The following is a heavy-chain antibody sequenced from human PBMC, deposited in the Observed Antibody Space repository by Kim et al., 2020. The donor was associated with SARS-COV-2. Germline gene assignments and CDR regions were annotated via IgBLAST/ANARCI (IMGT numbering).Heavy chain of an antibody. D-gene: IGHD6-19*01. CDR2: INPNSGGT. V-gene: IGHV1-2*06. J-gene: IGHJ4*02. CDR1: GYTFTGYY. CDR3: ARERGIRYSSGWLFDY. Sequence: ASVKVSCKASGYTFTGYYMHWVRQAPGQGLEWMGRINPNSGGTNYAQKFQGRVTMTRDTSISTAYMELSRLRSDDTAVYYCARERGIRYSSGWLFDYWGQGTLVTVSS.